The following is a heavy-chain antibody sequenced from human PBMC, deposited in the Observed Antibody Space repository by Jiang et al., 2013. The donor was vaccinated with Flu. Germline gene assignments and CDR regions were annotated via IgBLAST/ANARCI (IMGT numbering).Heavy chain of an antibody. CDR2: ISAYNGNT. CDR1: GYTFTSYG. D-gene: IGHD6-13*01. V-gene: IGHV1-18*04. CDR3: ASGPIAAAGGGMYYFDY. Sequence: SGAEVKKPGASVKVSCKASGYTFTSYGISWVRQAPGQGLEWMGWISAYNGNTNYAQKLQGRVTMTTDTSTSTACMELRSLRSDDTAVYYCASGPIAAAGGGMYYFDYWGQGTLVTVSS. J-gene: IGHJ4*02.